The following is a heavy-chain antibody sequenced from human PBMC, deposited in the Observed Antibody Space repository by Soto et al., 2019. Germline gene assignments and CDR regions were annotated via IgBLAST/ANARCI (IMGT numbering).Heavy chain of an antibody. CDR1: GGSISSGGYY. CDR3: ARDSVMGETYWFDH. Sequence: SETLSLTCTVSGGSISSGGYYWSWIRQHPGKGLQWIGSIYDSVSTYYNSSLKSRVTISVDTSKNQFSLKLSSVTAADTAVYYCARDSVMGETYWFDHWGQGTLVTVSS. J-gene: IGHJ5*02. D-gene: IGHD3-16*01. V-gene: IGHV4-31*03. CDR2: IYDSVST.